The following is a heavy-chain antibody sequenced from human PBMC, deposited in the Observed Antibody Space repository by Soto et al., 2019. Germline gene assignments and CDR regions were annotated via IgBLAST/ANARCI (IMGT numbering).Heavy chain of an antibody. V-gene: IGHV3-21*01. CDR1: GFTFSSYS. CDR3: ARDSYDSSGYYYGWAFDI. J-gene: IGHJ3*02. D-gene: IGHD3-22*01. Sequence: GGSLRLSCAASGFTFSSYSMNWVRQAPGKGLEWVSSISSSSSYIYYADSVKGRFTISRDNAKNSLYLQMNSLRAEDTAVYYCARDSYDSSGYYYGWAFDIWGQGTMVTVSS. CDR2: ISSSSSYI.